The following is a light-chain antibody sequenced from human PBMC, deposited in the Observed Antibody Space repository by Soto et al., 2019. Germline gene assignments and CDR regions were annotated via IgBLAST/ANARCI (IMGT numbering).Light chain of an antibody. V-gene: IGLV2-14*01. Sequence: QSVLTQPASVSGSPGQSITISCTGTSSDVGGYNYVSWYQQHPGKAPKLMIYEVSNRPSGVSNRFSGSKSGNTASLTISGLQADDEADYYCRSYTSSSTLYVFGTGTQLTVL. CDR1: SSDVGGYNY. CDR2: EVS. CDR3: RSYTSSSTLYV. J-gene: IGLJ1*01.